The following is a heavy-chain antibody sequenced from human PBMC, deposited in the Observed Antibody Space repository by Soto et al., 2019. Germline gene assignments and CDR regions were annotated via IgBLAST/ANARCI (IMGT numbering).Heavy chain of an antibody. D-gene: IGHD6-6*01. V-gene: IGHV1-69*13. J-gene: IGHJ6*02. Sequence: ASVKVSCKASGGTFSSYAISWVRQAPGQGLEWMGGIIPIFGTANYAQKFQGRVTITADESTSTAYMELSSLRSEDTAVYYCARDSLAARPSYYYYGMDVWGQGTTVTVSS. CDR3: ARDSLAARPSYYYYGMDV. CDR1: GGTFSSYA. CDR2: IIPIFGTA.